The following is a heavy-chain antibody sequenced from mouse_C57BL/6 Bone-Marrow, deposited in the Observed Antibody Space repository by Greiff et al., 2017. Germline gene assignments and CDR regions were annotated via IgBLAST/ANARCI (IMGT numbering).Heavy chain of an antibody. Sequence: VQLVQSGAELAKPGASVKLSCKASGYTFTSYWMHWVKQRPGKGLEWIGYINPSSGYTKYNQKFKDKATLTADKSSSTDYMQLSSLTYEDSAVXYCARSPYWYIDVWGTGTTVTVSS. J-gene: IGHJ1*03. CDR2: INPSSGYT. V-gene: IGHV1-7*01. CDR3: ARSPYWYIDV. CDR1: GYTFTSYW.